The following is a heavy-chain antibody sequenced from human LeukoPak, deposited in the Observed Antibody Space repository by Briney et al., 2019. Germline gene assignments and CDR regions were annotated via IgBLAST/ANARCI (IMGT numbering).Heavy chain of an antibody. CDR3: ARVWRPWDTAIGY. Sequence: GGSLRLSCGASGFIFSSYWMHWVRQAPGKGLVWVSRINSDGSSTTYADSVKGRFTISRDNAKNTLYLQMNSLRAEDTAVYFCARVWRPWDTAIGYWGQGTLVTVSS. CDR1: GFIFSSYW. J-gene: IGHJ4*02. D-gene: IGHD5-18*01. V-gene: IGHV3-74*01. CDR2: INSDGSST.